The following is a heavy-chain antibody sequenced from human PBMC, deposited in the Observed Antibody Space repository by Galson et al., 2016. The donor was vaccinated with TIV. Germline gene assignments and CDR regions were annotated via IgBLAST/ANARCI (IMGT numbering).Heavy chain of an antibody. CDR2: IIALFGTA. J-gene: IGHJ6*02. CDR1: GGTFSSYV. D-gene: IGHD2-8*01. Sequence: SVKVSCKASGGTFSSYVINWVRQAPGQGLEWMGGIIALFGTANYAQKFQARVPITADESTSTAHMELNSLTSEDTAVYYCAKVRNNGLDRYYYYYGMDVWGQGTTVTVSS. CDR3: AKVRNNGLDRYYYYYGMDV. V-gene: IGHV1-69*13.